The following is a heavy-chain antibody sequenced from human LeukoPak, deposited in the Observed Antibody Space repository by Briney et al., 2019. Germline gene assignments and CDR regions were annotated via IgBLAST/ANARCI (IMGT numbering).Heavy chain of an antibody. CDR2: ISSSSSYI. CDR3: ARDLNFLPSFGEQPNRDDY. D-gene: IGHD3-10*01. V-gene: IGHV3-21*01. J-gene: IGHJ4*02. Sequence: GGSLRPSCAASGFTFSSYSMRWVRQAPGKGRGWGSSISSSSSYIYYADSVKGRFTISRDNAKNSLYPQMNSLRAEDTAVYYCARDLNFLPSFGEQPNRDDYWGQGTLVTVSS. CDR1: GFTFSSYS.